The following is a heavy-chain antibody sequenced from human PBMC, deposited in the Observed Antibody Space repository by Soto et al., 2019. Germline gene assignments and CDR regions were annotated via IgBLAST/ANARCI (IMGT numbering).Heavy chain of an antibody. V-gene: IGHV3-74*01. CDR1: GMNFGGYW. D-gene: IGHD6-6*01. CDR2: INTDGTST. Sequence: PGGSLRLSCEASGMNFGGYWMHWVRQAPGKGLVLVSEINTDGTSTNYADSLKGRFTISIDNARDTLYLQMNSLSVEDTAVYYCATLSAPVDFWGQGALVTVSS. J-gene: IGHJ4*02. CDR3: ATLSAPVDF.